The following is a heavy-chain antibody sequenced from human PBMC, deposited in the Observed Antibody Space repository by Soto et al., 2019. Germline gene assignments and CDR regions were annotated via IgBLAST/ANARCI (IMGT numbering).Heavy chain of an antibody. V-gene: IGHV2-5*02. Sequence: QITLKESGPTLVKPTQTLTLTCTFSGFSLSTSGVGVGWIRQPPGKALEWLALIYWDDDKRYSPSLKSRLTITKDTSKHQVVLTMTNMDPVDTATYYCAHSPNLEWLLGWFDPWGQGTLVTVSS. CDR1: GFSLSTSGVG. D-gene: IGHD3-3*01. CDR2: IYWDDDK. CDR3: AHSPNLEWLLGWFDP. J-gene: IGHJ5*02.